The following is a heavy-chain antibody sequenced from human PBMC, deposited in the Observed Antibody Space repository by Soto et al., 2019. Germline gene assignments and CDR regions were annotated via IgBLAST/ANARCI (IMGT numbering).Heavy chain of an antibody. CDR2: IIPLFRTP. CDR1: GGTFSSSA. J-gene: IGHJ6*02. D-gene: IGHD2-21*02. V-gene: IGHV1-69*12. CDR3: ASAIGRLQLGGRDCSVLGV. Sequence: QVQLVRSGAEMKEPGSSVKVSCKTSGGTFSSSAISWLRQAPGQGLEWMGGIIPLFRTPDYAQKFRGRVTTAADASTRTAYLGLSSPRSADTAVYFCASAIGRLQLGGRDCSVLGVWGQGTTLTVSS.